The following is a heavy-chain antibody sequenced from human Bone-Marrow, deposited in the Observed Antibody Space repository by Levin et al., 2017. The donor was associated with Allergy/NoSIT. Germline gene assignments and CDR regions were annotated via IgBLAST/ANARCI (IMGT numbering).Heavy chain of an antibody. D-gene: IGHD1-1*01. J-gene: IGHJ6*02. V-gene: IGHV1-69*06. CDR3: DNLGRLVGGHNAPTWYSYALDV. CDR2: IIPVFGTP. CDR1: GGTFSTYG. Sequence: KISCKASGGTFSTYGIMWVRQAPGQGLEWIGGIIPVFGTPTYAQKFQGRITISADKSTNTGFMDLTNLISDDTPVYYWDNLGRLVGGHNAPTWYSYALDVWGQGTTVTVSS.